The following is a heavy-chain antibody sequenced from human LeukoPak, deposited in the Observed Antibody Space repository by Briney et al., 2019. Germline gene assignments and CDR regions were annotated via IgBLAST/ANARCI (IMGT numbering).Heavy chain of an antibody. V-gene: IGHV4-39*07. CDR2: IYYSGST. CDR3: AREHYDILTGYRYFDY. Sequence: SGTLSPTCAVSGGSISSSSYYWGWIRQPPGKGLEWIGSIYYSGSTYYNPSLKSRVTISVDTSKNQFSLKLSSVTAADTAVYYCAREHYDILTGYRYFDYWGQGTLVTVSS. CDR1: GGSISSSSYY. J-gene: IGHJ4*02. D-gene: IGHD3-9*01.